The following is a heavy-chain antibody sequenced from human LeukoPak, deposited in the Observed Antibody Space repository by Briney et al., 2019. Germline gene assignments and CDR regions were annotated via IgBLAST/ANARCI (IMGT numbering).Heavy chain of an antibody. CDR2: IYSGGST. Sequence: GGSLRLSCAASGFTVSSNYMSWVRQAPGKGLEWVSVIYSGGSTYYADSVKGRFTISRDNSKNTLYLQMNSLRAEDTAVYYCAPYPYSSGPNQVDYWGQGTLVTVPS. D-gene: IGHD6-25*01. CDR1: GFTVSSNY. CDR3: APYPYSSGPNQVDY. V-gene: IGHV3-66*01. J-gene: IGHJ4*02.